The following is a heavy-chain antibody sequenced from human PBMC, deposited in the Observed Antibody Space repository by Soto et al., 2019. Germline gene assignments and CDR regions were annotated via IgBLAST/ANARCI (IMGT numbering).Heavy chain of an antibody. CDR2: VTPRNGDT. CDR1: GYTFTSYD. V-gene: IGHV1-8*02. Sequence: QVQLVQSGAEMKKPGASVKVSCKASGYTFTSYDINWVRQAAGQGPEWMGSVTPRNGDTAFAQKYKGRVTVTSNTSMSTVYMELSNLRSDDTAVCYCARGGSYWARRHYFDSWGQGTLVTVSS. CDR3: ARGGSYWARRHYFDS. D-gene: IGHD2-8*02. J-gene: IGHJ4*02.